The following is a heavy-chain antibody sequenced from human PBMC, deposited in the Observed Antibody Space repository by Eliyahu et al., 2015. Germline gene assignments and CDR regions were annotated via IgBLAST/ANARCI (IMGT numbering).Heavy chain of an antibody. V-gene: IGHV1-3*01. D-gene: IGHD3/OR15-3a*01. Sequence: QVQLVQSGAEVKKPGASVKISCKTSGYTFSGYAIHWVRQAPGQGLEWMGWINAGNGDTKYSQKVQGRITITRDTSATTVHMELSSLRSEDTAVFYCARSGGSWTDYSFDYWAQGTLVTVSS. CDR3: ARSGGSWTDYSFDY. CDR2: INAGNGDT. J-gene: IGHJ4*02. CDR1: GYTFSGYA.